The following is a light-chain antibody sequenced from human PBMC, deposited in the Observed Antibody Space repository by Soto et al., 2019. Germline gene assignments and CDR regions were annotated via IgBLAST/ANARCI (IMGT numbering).Light chain of an antibody. V-gene: IGKV1-33*01. CDR3: HQYDNLPPT. CDR1: QDINNY. CDR2: DAS. Sequence: DIQMTQSPSSLSASVGDRVTITCRASQDINNYLNWYQPKPGQAPKLLIYDASNLETGVPSRFSGSGSRTDFSFTISSLQPEDIATYYCHQYDNLPPTFGQGTRLEI. J-gene: IGKJ5*01.